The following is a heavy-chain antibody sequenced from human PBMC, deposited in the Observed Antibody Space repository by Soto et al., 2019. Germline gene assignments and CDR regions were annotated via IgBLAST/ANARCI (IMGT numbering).Heavy chain of an antibody. J-gene: IGHJ4*02. CDR3: ARDRCSGGSCYGDY. V-gene: IGHV1-69*01. D-gene: IGHD2-15*01. CDR2: IIPIFGTA. Sequence: QVQLVQSGAEVKKPGSSVKASCKASGGTFSSYAISWVRQAPGQGLEWMGGIIPIFGTANYAQKFQGRVTITADESTSTAYMELSSLRSEDTAVYYCARDRCSGGSCYGDYWGQGTLVTVSS. CDR1: GGTFSSYA.